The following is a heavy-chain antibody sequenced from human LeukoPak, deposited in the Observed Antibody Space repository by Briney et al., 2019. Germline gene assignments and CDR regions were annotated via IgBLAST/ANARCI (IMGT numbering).Heavy chain of an antibody. J-gene: IGHJ4*02. CDR3: ARDSIAAAGPYFDY. CDR1: GGSFSGYY. Sequence: SSETLSLTCAVYGGSFSGYYWSWIRQPPGKGLEWIGEINHSGSTNYNPSLKSRVTISVDTSKNQFSLKLSSVTAADTAVYYCARDSIAAAGPYFDYWGQGTLVTVSS. V-gene: IGHV4-34*01. CDR2: INHSGST. D-gene: IGHD6-13*01.